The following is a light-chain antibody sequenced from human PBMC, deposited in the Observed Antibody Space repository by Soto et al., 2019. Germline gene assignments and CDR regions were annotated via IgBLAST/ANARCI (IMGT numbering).Light chain of an antibody. V-gene: IGKV3-15*01. Sequence: EIGMTQSPATLSVSPGERATLSCRASQSVSSNLAWYQQKPGQAPRLLIYGASTRATGIPARFSGSGSGTEFTLTISSLQSEDFGVYYCQQYNNWPRTFGQGTKVDIK. CDR1: QSVSSN. CDR3: QQYNNWPRT. J-gene: IGKJ1*01. CDR2: GAS.